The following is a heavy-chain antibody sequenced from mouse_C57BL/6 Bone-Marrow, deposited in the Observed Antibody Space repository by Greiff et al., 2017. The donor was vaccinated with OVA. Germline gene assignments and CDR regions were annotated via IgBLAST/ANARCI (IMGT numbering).Heavy chain of an antibody. CDR1: GFSLTSYG. D-gene: IGHD1-1*01. CDR2: IWSGGST. V-gene: IGHV2-2*01. J-gene: IGHJ4*01. CDR3: ARPRYPYAMDY. Sequence: VQLQQSGPGLVQPSQSLSITCTVSGFSLTSYGVHWVRQSPGKGLEWLGVIWSGGSTDYNAAFISRLSISKDNSKSQVFFKMNSLQADDTAIYYCARPRYPYAMDYWGQGTSVTVSS.